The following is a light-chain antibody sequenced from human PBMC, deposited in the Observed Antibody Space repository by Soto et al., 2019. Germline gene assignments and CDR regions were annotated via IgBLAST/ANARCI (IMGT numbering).Light chain of an antibody. CDR2: GAS. Sequence: EIVMTQSPATLSVSPGERATLSCRASQSVSSNLAWYQQKPGQAPRLLIYGASSRATGIPDRFSGSGSGTEFTLTISRLEPEDFAVYYCQQYGSSPGTFGQGTKVDIK. J-gene: IGKJ1*01. CDR3: QQYGSSPGT. CDR1: QSVSSN. V-gene: IGKV3-20*01.